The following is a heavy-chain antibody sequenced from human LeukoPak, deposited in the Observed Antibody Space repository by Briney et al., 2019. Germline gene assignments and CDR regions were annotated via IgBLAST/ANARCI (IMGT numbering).Heavy chain of an antibody. CDR2: IYYSGST. D-gene: IGHD5-18*01. CDR1: GGSISSSSYY. V-gene: IGHV4-39*01. CDR3: ARHAPPESKHTAMVTPFDY. J-gene: IGHJ4*02. Sequence: PSETLSLTCTVSGGSISSSSYYWGWIRQPPGKGLEWIGSIYYSGSTYYNPSLKSRVTISVDTSKNQFSLKLSSVTAADTAVYYCARHAPPESKHTAMVTPFDYWGQGTLVTVSS.